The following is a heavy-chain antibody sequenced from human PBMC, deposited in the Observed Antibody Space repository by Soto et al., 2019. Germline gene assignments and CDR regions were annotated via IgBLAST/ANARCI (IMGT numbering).Heavy chain of an antibody. CDR2: IRSKANNYAT. J-gene: IGHJ6*02. CDR1: GFSFSGSA. V-gene: IGHV3-73*01. D-gene: IGHD6-13*01. Sequence: GGSLRLSCAASGFSFSGSAMHWVRQASGKGLEWVGRIRSKANNYATIYAASVKGRFTISRDDSKNTAYLQMNSLKTEDTAVYYCATTTVWSSTWYGEGAYYYYGMDVWGQGTTVTVSS. CDR3: ATTTVWSSTWYGEGAYYYYGMDV.